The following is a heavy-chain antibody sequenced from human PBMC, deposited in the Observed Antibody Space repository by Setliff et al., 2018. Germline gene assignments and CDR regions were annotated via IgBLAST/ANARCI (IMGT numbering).Heavy chain of an antibody. CDR3: ARDLGATYYYGSGKNWFDP. CDR2: ISSSSSTI. Sequence: GESLKISCAASGFTFSSYSMNWVRQAPGKGLEWVSYISSSSSTIYYADSVKGRFTISRDNAKNSLYLQMNSLRAEDTAVYYCARDLGATYYYGSGKNWFDPWGQGTLVTVSS. D-gene: IGHD3-10*01. J-gene: IGHJ5*02. CDR1: GFTFSSYS. V-gene: IGHV3-48*01.